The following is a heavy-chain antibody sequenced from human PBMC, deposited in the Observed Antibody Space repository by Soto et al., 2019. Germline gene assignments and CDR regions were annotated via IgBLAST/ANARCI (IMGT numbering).Heavy chain of an antibody. J-gene: IGHJ6*03. D-gene: IGHD3-16*02. V-gene: IGHV4-34*01. CDR3: ASSFQDYMVG. Sequence: SETLSLTCAVYGGSFSGYYWSWIRQPPGKGLEWIGEINHSGSTNYNPSLKSRVTISVDTSKNQFSLKLSSVTAADTAVYYCASSFQDYMVGWGKGTTVNVSS. CDR1: GGSFSGYY. CDR2: INHSGST.